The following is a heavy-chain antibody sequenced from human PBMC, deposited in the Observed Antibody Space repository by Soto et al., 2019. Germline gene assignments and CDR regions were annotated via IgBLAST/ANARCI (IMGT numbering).Heavy chain of an antibody. CDR3: TPTGDRYGHSFTYYCYYIDG. Sequence: EVQLVESGGGLVKPGGSLRLSCAASGFTFSNAWMSWVRQAPGKGLEWVGRIKSKTDGGTTDYAAPVKGRFTISREDSNNTLSLQRNSLKHEATAVYYCTPTGDRYGHSFTYYCYYIDGWGKGTTVTVSS. CDR1: GFTFSNAW. V-gene: IGHV3-15*01. J-gene: IGHJ6*03. CDR2: IKSKTDGGTT. D-gene: IGHD5-18*01.